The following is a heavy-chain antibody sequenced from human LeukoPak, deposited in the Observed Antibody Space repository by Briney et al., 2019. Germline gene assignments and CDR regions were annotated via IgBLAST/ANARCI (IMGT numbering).Heavy chain of an antibody. CDR1: GFTFSSYW. Sequence: GGSLRLSCAASGFTFSSYWMSWVRQAPGKGLEWVANLKQDGSEKYYVDSVKGRFTISRDNAKNSLYLQMNSLRAEDTAVYYCARDYSDYVWGSYRFDYWGQGTLVTVSS. D-gene: IGHD3-16*02. CDR3: ARDYSDYVWGSYRFDY. CDR2: LKQDGSEK. V-gene: IGHV3-7*01. J-gene: IGHJ4*02.